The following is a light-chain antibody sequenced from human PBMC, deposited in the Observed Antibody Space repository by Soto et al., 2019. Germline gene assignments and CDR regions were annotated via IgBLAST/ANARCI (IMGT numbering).Light chain of an antibody. V-gene: IGKV3-20*01. J-gene: IGKJ1*01. CDR1: QRVRTNC. CDR2: GTS. Sequence: EIVLTQSPGTLSLSPGERATLSCRASQRVRTNCLAWYQHKPGQAPRLLIYGTSSRATDIPDRFTGSGSGTDFTLTISRLEPEDFAVYSCQQYGRPPQTFGQGTKVDIK. CDR3: QQYGRPPQT.